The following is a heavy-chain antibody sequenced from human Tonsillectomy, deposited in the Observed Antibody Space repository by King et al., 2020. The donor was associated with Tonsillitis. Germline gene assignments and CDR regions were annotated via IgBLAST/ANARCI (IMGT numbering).Heavy chain of an antibody. CDR1: GGSFADYY. V-gene: IGHV4-34*01. CDR3: AGMRDYDFWSAYYGQGWFDP. CDR2: INHSGSS. J-gene: IGHJ5*02. D-gene: IGHD3-3*01. Sequence: QVQLQQWGTGLLKPSETLSLTCAVHGGSFADYYWGWIRQPPGKGLEWIGEINHSGSSNYNPSLKSRVTLSMDTSTNQFSLKLSSVTAADTAVYYCAGMRDYDFWSAYYGQGWFDPWGQGALVTVSS.